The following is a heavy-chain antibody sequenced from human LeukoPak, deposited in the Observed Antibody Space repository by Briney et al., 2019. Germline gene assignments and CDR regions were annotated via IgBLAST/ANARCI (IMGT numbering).Heavy chain of an antibody. Sequence: ASVKVSCKASGYTFTSYAMNWVRQAPGQGLEWMGWINTNTGNPTYAQGFTGRFVFSLDTSVSTAYLQISSLKAEDTAVYYCARGVTGYGSGSSYTTFDYWGQGTLVTVS. D-gene: IGHD3-10*01. CDR1: GYTFTSYA. CDR2: INTNTGNP. CDR3: ARGVTGYGSGSSYTTFDY. J-gene: IGHJ4*02. V-gene: IGHV7-4-1*02.